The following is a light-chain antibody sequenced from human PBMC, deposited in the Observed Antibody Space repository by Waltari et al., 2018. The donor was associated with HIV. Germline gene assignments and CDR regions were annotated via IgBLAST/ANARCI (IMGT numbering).Light chain of an antibody. Sequence: SYELTQPPSVSVSPGQTARITCSGDALPKQYASWYQQKPGQAPVLVIYKDSERHSGIPERFSGSNSGTTVTLTISGVQAEDEADYYCQSAGVFGTGTKVTVL. CDR2: KDS. V-gene: IGLV3-25*03. CDR1: ALPKQY. J-gene: IGLJ1*01. CDR3: QSAGV.